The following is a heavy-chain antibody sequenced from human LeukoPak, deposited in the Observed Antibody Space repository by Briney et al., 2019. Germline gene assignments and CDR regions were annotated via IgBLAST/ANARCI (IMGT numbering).Heavy chain of an antibody. D-gene: IGHD4/OR15-4a*01. CDR2: IKQDGSEK. CDR3: ARDPYPGVLHNYFDF. CDR1: GFTFNRYW. V-gene: IGHV3-7*01. Sequence: GGSLRLSXVVSGFTFNRYWMTWVGQTPGKGLEWVANIKQDGSEKNYVDSVKGRFTISRDNAQSSLHLQMNSLRAEDTAVYYCARDPYPGVLHNYFDFWGQGTLVTVSS. J-gene: IGHJ4*02.